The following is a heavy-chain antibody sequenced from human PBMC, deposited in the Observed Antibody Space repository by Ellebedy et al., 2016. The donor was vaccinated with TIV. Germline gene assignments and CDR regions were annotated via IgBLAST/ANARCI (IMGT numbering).Heavy chain of an antibody. Sequence: AASVKVSCKASGYTFTSYYMHWVRQAPGQGLEWMGIINPSGGSTSYAQKLQGRVTITRDTSTSTVYMELSSLRSEDTAVFYCARDHIVYTFMAFDYWGQGTLVTVSS. CDR2: INPSGGST. J-gene: IGHJ4*02. D-gene: IGHD5-18*01. V-gene: IGHV1-46*04. CDR1: GYTFTSYY. CDR3: ARDHIVYTFMAFDY.